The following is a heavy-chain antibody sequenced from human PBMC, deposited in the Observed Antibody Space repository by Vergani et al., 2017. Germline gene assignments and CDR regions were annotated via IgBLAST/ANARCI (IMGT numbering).Heavy chain of an antibody. J-gene: IGHJ4*02. CDR3: AFVVPAASKSGPYFDY. Sequence: QVQLVQSGAEVKKPGASEKVSCKASGYTFTSYYMHWVRQAPGQGLEWMGGIIPIFGTANYAQKFQGRVTITADESTSTAYMELSSLRSEDTAVYYCAFVVPAASKSGPYFDYWGQGTLVTVSS. CDR2: IIPIFGTA. D-gene: IGHD2-2*01. CDR1: GYTFTSYY. V-gene: IGHV1-69*01.